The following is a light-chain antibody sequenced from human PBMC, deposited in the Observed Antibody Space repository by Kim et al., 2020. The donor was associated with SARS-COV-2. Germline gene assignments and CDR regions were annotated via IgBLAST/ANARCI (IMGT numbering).Light chain of an antibody. CDR2: DAS. J-gene: IGKJ1*01. Sequence: LEERAPLSCRASQSVSSNCLAWYQQTPCLAPRLLFCDASTRATGIQDRFSGSGSGTDFTLIISSLEPEDVAVYYCQQYSSSPRTFGQGTKVDIK. CDR1: QSVSSNC. V-gene: IGKV3D-20*01. CDR3: QQYSSSPRT.